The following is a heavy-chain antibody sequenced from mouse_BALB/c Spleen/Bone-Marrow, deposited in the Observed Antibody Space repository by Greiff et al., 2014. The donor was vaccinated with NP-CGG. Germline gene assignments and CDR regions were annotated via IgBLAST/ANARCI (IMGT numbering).Heavy chain of an antibody. CDR1: GFNIKDYY. CDR2: IDPENGDT. Sequence: EVKLMESGAELVRSGASVKLSCTAPGFNIKDYYMHWVKQRPEQGLEWIGWIDPENGDTEYAPKFQGKATMTADTSSNTAYLQLSSLTSEDTAGYYCDAWGYVDYWGQGTTLTVSS. V-gene: IGHV14-4*02. CDR3: DAWGYVDY. J-gene: IGHJ2*01.